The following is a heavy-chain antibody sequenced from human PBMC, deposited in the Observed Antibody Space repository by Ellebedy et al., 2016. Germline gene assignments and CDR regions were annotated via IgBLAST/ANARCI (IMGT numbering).Heavy chain of an antibody. CDR1: GGSITDYY. J-gene: IGHJ4*02. CDR3: ARHRVSRGIL. V-gene: IGHV4-59*08. D-gene: IGHD2-8*01. Sequence: SETLSLTCTVSGGSITDYYWSWIRQPPGKPLEWIGYIYSDGTTSYNPSLKSRVTISVDTSRNQFSLKLYSVTAPDTAVYFCARHRVSRGILWGKGNLVTVS. CDR2: IYSDGTT.